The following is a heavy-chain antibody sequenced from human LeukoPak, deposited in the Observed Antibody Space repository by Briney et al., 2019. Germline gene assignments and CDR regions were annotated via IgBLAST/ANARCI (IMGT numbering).Heavy chain of an antibody. V-gene: IGHV4-34*01. CDR2: INHSGST. D-gene: IGHD5-12*01. CDR3: ARALGLRVTSFDY. J-gene: IGHJ4*02. Sequence: SETLSLTCAVYGGSFSGYYWSWIRQPPGKGLEWIGEINHSGSTNYNPSLKSRVTISVDTSKNQFSLKLSSVTAADTAVYYCARALGLRVTSFDYWGQGTLVTVSP. CDR1: GGSFSGYY.